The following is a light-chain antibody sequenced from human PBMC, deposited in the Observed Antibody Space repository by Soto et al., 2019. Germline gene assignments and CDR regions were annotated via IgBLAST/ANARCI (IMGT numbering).Light chain of an antibody. Sequence: QSVLTQPPSASGTPGQRVTISCSGSSSNIGSNYAYWYQQLPGTAPKLLIYRNNQRPSGVPDRFSGSKSGTSASLAISGLRSEDEADYYCAAWDGSLRGWVFGGGTKLTVL. V-gene: IGLV1-47*01. CDR2: RNN. J-gene: IGLJ3*02. CDR1: SSNIGSNY. CDR3: AAWDGSLRGWV.